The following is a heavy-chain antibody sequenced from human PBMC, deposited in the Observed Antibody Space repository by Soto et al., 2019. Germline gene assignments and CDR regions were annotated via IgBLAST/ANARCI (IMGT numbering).Heavy chain of an antibody. D-gene: IGHD3-10*01. V-gene: IGHV3-48*02. CDR2: ISSSSSTI. CDR1: GFTFSSYS. J-gene: IGHJ3*02. CDR3: ARDRTYYYGSGSYYNPSFDI. Sequence: GGSLRLSCAASGFTFSSYSMNWVRQAPGKGLEWVSYISSSSSTIYYADSVKGRFTISRDNAKNSLYLQMNSLRDEDTAVYYCARDRTYYYGSGSYYNPSFDIWRQGTLVTV.